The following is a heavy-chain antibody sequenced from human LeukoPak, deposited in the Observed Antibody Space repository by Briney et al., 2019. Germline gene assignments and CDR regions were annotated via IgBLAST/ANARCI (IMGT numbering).Heavy chain of an antibody. J-gene: IGHJ6*02. D-gene: IGHD6-13*01. CDR1: GGTFSSYA. Sequence: ASVKVSCKASGGTFSSYAISWVRQAPGQGLEWMGGIIPIFGTASYAQKFQGRVTMTRDTSTSTVYMELSSLRSEDTAVYYCARGGAAAGSILYYYGMDVWGQGTTVTVSS. CDR3: ARGGAAAGSILYYYGMDV. V-gene: IGHV1-69*05. CDR2: IIPIFGTA.